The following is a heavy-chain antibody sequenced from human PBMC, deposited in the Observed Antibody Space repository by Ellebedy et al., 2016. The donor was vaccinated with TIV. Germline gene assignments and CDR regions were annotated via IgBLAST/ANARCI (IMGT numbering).Heavy chain of an antibody. Sequence: GESLKISCAASGFTFSTYAMHWVRQAPGKGLEWVAVISYDGSNKFYADSVTGRFTISRDNSKNILDLQMNSLRAEDTAVYYCARGGPGSSSPHDYWGQGTLVTVSS. CDR2: ISYDGSNK. D-gene: IGHD2-2*01. V-gene: IGHV3-30-3*01. J-gene: IGHJ4*02. CDR1: GFTFSTYA. CDR3: ARGGPGSSSPHDY.